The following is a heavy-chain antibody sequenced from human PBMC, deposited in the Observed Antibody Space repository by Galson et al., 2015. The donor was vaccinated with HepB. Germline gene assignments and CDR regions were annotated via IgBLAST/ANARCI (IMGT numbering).Heavy chain of an antibody. CDR3: ARDEGYCSGGSCYDYSMDV. J-gene: IGHJ6*02. V-gene: IGHV1-18*01. CDR2: ISAYNAYT. CDR1: GYTFTSYG. Sequence: SVKVSCKASGYTFTSYGISWVRQAPGQGLEWMGWISAYNAYTTYAQNLQGRVTMTRDTSTSTAYMELRSLRSDDTAVYYCARDEGYCSGGSCYDYSMDVWGQGTTVTVSS. D-gene: IGHD2-15*01.